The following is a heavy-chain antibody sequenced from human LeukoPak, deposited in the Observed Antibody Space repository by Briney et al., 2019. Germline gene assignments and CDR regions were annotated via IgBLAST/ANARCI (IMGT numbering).Heavy chain of an antibody. V-gene: IGHV3-15*01. J-gene: IGHJ4*02. CDR3: TTAAYGADFDY. D-gene: IGHD4-17*01. CDR2: IKSKTDGGTT. Sequence: GGSLRLSCAASGFTFSNAWMSWVRQAPGKGLEWVGRIKSKTDGGTTDYAAPVKGRFTISRDDSKDTLYLQMNSLKTEDTAVYYCTTAAYGADFDYWGQGTLVTVSS. CDR1: GFTFSNAW.